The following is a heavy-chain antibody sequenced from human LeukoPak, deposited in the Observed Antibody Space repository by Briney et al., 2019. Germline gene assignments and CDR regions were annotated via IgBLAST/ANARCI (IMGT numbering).Heavy chain of an antibody. CDR1: GFTFSHYG. CDR2: IWSDGSSE. D-gene: IGHD1-26*01. J-gene: IGHJ1*01. CDR3: TTWSGSSYIGYLQY. V-gene: IGHV3-33*01. Sequence: PGRSLRLSCAASGFTFSHYGMHWVRQSPGKGLDWVALIWSDGSSEYYADSVKGRFTISRDNAKNTLYLQMDSLRVEDTAVYYCTTWSGSSYIGYLQYWGQGTLVTASS.